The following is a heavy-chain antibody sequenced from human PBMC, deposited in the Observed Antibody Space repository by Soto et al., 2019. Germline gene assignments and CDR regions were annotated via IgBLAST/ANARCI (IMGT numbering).Heavy chain of an antibody. CDR3: ARGQWLAWAFDI. D-gene: IGHD6-19*01. CDR2: IHYSGST. J-gene: IGHJ3*02. V-gene: IGHV4-59*01. Sequence: QVQLQESGPGLVKPSETLSLTCTVSGGSISGYYYSWIRQPPGKGLEWIGYIHYSGSTNYNPSLKSRVTVSLDTSKNQFSLKLSSVTAADTAVYYWARGQWLAWAFDIGGQGTMVTVSS. CDR1: GGSISGYY.